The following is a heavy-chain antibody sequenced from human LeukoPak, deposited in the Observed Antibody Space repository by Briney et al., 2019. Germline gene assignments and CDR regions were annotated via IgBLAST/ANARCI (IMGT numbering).Heavy chain of an antibody. CDR1: GYSFTSYW. CDR3: ARKPGYLSAVQYAFDI. Sequence: PGESLKISCKSSGYSFTSYWIGWVRQMPGKGLEWMGIIYPGGSDTRYSPSFQGQVTISADRSISTAYLQWSSLKASDTAMYYCARKPGYLSAVQYAFDIWGQGTMVTVSS. D-gene: IGHD3-16*02. V-gene: IGHV5-51*01. CDR2: IYPGGSDT. J-gene: IGHJ3*02.